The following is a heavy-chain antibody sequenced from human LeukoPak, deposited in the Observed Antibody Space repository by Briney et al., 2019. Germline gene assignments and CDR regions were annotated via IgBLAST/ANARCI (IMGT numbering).Heavy chain of an antibody. V-gene: IGHV3-30*04. D-gene: IGHD4-11*01. CDR2: IRYDGSNK. CDR3: ARERSNPGYFDY. CDR1: GFTFSSYA. J-gene: IGHJ4*02. Sequence: GGSLRLSCAASGFTFSSYAMHWVRQAPGKGLEWVAVIRYDGSNKYYADSVKGRFTISRDNSKNTLYLQMNSLRAEDTAVYYCARERSNPGYFDYWGQGTLVTVSS.